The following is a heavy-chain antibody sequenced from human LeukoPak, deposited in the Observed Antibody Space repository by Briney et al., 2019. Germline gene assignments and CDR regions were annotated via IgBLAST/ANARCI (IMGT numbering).Heavy chain of an antibody. CDR1: GGSISTTTYC. J-gene: IGHJ4*02. Sequence: SETLSLSCTVSGGSISTTTYCWGWIRQPPGKGLEWIGSICYSGSTYDNPSLNSRLTISVDTSKNQFSLNLSSVTAADTAVYYCARQRSIPRPSLDYWGQGTLVTVSS. D-gene: IGHD2-2*02. V-gene: IGHV4-39*01. CDR2: ICYSGST. CDR3: ARQRSIPRPSLDY.